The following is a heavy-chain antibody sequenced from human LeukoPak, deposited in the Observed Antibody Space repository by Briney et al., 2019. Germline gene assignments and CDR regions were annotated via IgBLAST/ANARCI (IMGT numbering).Heavy chain of an antibody. CDR2: INHSGST. J-gene: IGHJ6*02. CDR3: ARGVGVRLRMDV. D-gene: IGHD1-26*01. CDR1: GGSFSGYY. V-gene: IGHV4-34*01. Sequence: SETLSLTCAVYGGSFSGYYWSWIRQPPGKGLEWIGEINHSGSTNYNPSLTSRVTISVDTSKNQFSLKLSSVTAADTAVYYCARGVGVRLRMDVWGQGTTVTVSS.